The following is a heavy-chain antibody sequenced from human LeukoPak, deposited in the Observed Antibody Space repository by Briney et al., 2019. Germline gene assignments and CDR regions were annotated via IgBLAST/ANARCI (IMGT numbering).Heavy chain of an antibody. J-gene: IGHJ6*02. V-gene: IGHV3-23*01. CDR2: ISGSGGST. D-gene: IGHD2-15*01. Sequence: GGSLRLSCAASRFTFSSYAMSWVRQAPGKGLEWVSAISGSGGSTYYADSVKGRFTISRDNSKNTLYLQMNSLRAEDTAVYYCAKGRYCSGGSCYFSYYYYGMDVWGQGTTVTVSS. CDR1: RFTFSSYA. CDR3: AKGRYCSGGSCYFSYYYYGMDV.